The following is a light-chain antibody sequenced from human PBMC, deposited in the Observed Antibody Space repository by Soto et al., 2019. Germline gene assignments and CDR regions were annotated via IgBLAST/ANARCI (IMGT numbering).Light chain of an antibody. V-gene: IGKV1-5*03. CDR1: QSIGNW. CDR2: KAS. CDR3: QQYNTYRT. J-gene: IGKJ1*01. Sequence: DIPMTQSPSTLSASVGDRVTITCRASQSIGNWLAWYQQTPGKAPKLLIYKASSLQSGVPSRFSGSGFGTEFTLTISSLQAADIATYYCQQYNTYRTFGQGTKVEI.